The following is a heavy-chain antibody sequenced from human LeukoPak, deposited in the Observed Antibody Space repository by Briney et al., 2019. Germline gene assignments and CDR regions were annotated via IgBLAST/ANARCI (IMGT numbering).Heavy chain of an antibody. V-gene: IGHV3-53*01. CDR3: AKDLDSSFNFDY. Sequence: GGSLRLSCAASGFTVSSNYMSWVRQAPGKGLEWVSVIYSGGSTYYADSVRGRFTISRDNSKNTLYLQMSSLRAEDTAVYYCAKDLDSSFNFDYWGQGTLVTVSS. D-gene: IGHD6-13*01. J-gene: IGHJ4*02. CDR2: IYSGGST. CDR1: GFTVSSNY.